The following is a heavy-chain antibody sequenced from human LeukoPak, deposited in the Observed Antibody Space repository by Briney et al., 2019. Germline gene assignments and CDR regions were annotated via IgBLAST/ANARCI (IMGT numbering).Heavy chain of an antibody. J-gene: IGHJ4*02. CDR2: ISAYNGNT. CDR3: ARAQIAVPVKVDY. V-gene: IGHV1-18*01. Sequence: ASVKVSCKASGYTFTSYDISWVRQAPGQGLEWMGRISAYNGNTNYAQDLQGRVIMTTDTSTSTAYMELRSLRSDDTAVYYCARAQIAVPVKVDYWGQGTLVTVSS. D-gene: IGHD6-19*01. CDR1: GYTFTSYD.